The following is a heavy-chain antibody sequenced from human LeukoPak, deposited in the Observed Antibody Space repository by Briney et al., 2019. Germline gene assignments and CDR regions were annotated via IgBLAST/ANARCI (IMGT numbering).Heavy chain of an antibody. V-gene: IGHV3-23*01. D-gene: IGHD3/OR15-3a*01. J-gene: IGHJ3*01. CDR3: AKPRKGLVLGAFDL. CDR2: ISDSGRSA. CDR1: GFIFGSYD. Sequence: GGSLRLSYAASGFIFGSYDMSWVRQAPGKGLRWVSSISDSGRSAFFADSVKGRFTISRDNSQNTVSLQMNSLRVDDTALYFCAKPRKGLVLGAFDLWGQGTMVTVAS.